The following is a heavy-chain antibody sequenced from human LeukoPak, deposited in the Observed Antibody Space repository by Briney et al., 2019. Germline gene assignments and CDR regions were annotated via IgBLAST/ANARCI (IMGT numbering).Heavy chain of an antibody. Sequence: SETLSLTCTVSGGSISSYYWSWIRQPPGKGLEWIGYIYYSGSTNYNPSLKSRVTISVDTSKNQFSLKLSSVTAADTAVYYCARVTGGWYGRYYFDYWGQGTLVTVSS. CDR3: ARVTGGWYGRYYFDY. CDR1: GGSISSYY. J-gene: IGHJ4*02. D-gene: IGHD6-19*01. V-gene: IGHV4-59*01. CDR2: IYYSGST.